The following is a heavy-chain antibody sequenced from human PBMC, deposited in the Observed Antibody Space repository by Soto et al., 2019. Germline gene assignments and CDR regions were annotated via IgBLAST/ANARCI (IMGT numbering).Heavy chain of an antibody. CDR1: GGSISSSSYY. V-gene: IGHV4-39*01. CDR2: IYYSGST. Sequence: QLQLQESGPGLVKPSETLSLTCTVSGGSISSSSYYWGWIRQPPGKGLEWIGSIYYSGSTYYNPSLKSRVTISVDTSKNQFSLKLSSVTAADTAVYYCASGDGWGLVIVPFDYWGQGTLVTVSS. CDR3: ASGDGWGLVIVPFDY. J-gene: IGHJ4*02. D-gene: IGHD3-9*01.